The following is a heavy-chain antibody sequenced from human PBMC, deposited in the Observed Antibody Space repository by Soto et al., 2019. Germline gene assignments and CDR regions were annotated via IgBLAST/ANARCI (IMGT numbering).Heavy chain of an antibody. CDR2: ISGGGSNT. Sequence: GGSLRLSCAASGFPFSSYVMSWVRQAPGKGLEWVSGISGGGSNTFYADYVKGRFTISRDNSKNTLLLQMNSLGAEDTAVYYCAKDSNKYTSSLRGRYFDYWGQGIGVTVSS. D-gene: IGHD1-1*01. J-gene: IGHJ4*02. V-gene: IGHV3-23*01. CDR1: GFPFSSYV. CDR3: AKDSNKYTSSLRGRYFDY.